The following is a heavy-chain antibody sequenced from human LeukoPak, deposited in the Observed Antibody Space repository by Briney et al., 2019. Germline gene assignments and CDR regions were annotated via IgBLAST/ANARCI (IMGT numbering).Heavy chain of an antibody. V-gene: IGHV1-24*01. CDR2: FDPEDGET. D-gene: IGHD4-23*01. CDR1: GYTLTELS. J-gene: IGHJ4*02. CDR3: ATNLATVVTPAYY. Sequence: ASVKVSCKVSGYTLTELSMHWVRQAPGKGLEWMGGFDPEDGETIYVQKFQGRVTMTEDTSTDTAYMELSSLRSEDTAVYYCATNLATVVTPAYYWGQGTLVSVSS.